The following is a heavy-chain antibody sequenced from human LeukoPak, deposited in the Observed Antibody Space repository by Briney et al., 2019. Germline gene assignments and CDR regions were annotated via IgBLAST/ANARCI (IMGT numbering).Heavy chain of an antibody. CDR1: GGSFSGYY. Sequence: SETLSLTCAVYGGSFSGYYWSWIRQSPGKGLEWIGEINHSGDTNYNPSLKSRVTISVDTSKNQFSLKMRSVTAADTAVFYCARLPWGGNRGIIRYFIYYGLDVWGKGITVTVSS. J-gene: IGHJ6*04. D-gene: IGHD3-10*01. V-gene: IGHV4-34*01. CDR3: ARLPWGGNRGIIRYFIYYGLDV. CDR2: INHSGDT.